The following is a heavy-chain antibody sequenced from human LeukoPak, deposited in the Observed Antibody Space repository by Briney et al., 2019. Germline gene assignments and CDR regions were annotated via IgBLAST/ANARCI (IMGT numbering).Heavy chain of an antibody. CDR1: GFTFSSYA. Sequence: GGSLRLSCAASGFTFSSYAMHWVRQTPGKGLEWVSGISWNSGSIGYADSVKGRFTISRDNAKNSLYLQMNSLRAEDTALYYCAKDITYGGNSPVEYYFDYWGQGTLVTVSS. J-gene: IGHJ4*02. CDR2: ISWNSGSI. D-gene: IGHD4-23*01. V-gene: IGHV3-9*01. CDR3: AKDITYGGNSPVEYYFDY.